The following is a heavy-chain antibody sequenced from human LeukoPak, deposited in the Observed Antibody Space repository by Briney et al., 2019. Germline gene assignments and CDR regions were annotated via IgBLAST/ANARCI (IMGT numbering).Heavy chain of an antibody. CDR3: ARLGDIVVVPAIDY. V-gene: IGHV3-48*01. D-gene: IGHD2-2*01. CDR2: ISSSSSTI. Sequence: PGGSLRLSRAASGFTFSSYSMNWVRQAPGKGLEWVSYISSSSSTIYYADSVKGRFTISRDNAKNSLYLQMNSLRAEDTAVYYCARLGDIVVVPAIDYWGQGTLVTVSS. CDR1: GFTFSSYS. J-gene: IGHJ4*02.